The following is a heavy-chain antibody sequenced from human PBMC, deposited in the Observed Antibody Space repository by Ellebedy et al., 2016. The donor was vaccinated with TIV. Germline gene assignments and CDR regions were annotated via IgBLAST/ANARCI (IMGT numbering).Heavy chain of an antibody. CDR3: ATNLKWAALWYFDL. V-gene: IGHV3-15*01. CDR1: GFSFSDAW. Sequence: GESLKISCAASGFSFSDAWMSWVRQAPGKGLEWVGRIKSETDGETTHYAAPVKGRFSISRDDSKNTLFLQMNNLRTEDTAVYYCATNLKWAALWYFDLWGRGTLVTVSS. CDR2: IKSETDGETT. D-gene: IGHD2-8*01. J-gene: IGHJ2*01.